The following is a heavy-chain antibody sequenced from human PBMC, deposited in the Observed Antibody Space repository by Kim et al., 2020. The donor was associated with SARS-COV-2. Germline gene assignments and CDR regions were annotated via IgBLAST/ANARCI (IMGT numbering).Heavy chain of an antibody. D-gene: IGHD6-19*01. CDR1: GFTFSSYE. CDR3: ARARRVDGIFVGGWGASNDPQHY. CDR2: ISSSGSTI. V-gene: IGHV3-48*03. J-gene: IGHJ4*02. Sequence: GGSLRLSCAASGFTFSSYEMNWVRQAPGKGLEWVSYISSSGSTIYYADSVKGRFTISRDNAKNSLYLQMNSLRAEDTAVYYCARARRVDGIFVGGWGASNDPQHYWGQGTLVTLSS.